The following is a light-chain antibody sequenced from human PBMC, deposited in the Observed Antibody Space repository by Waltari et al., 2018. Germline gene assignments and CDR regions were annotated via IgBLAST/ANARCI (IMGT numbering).Light chain of an antibody. J-gene: IGKJ1*01. CDR1: QGISTW. CDR2: AAS. Sequence: DIQMTQSPSSVSASVGDRVTITCRASQGISTWLAWYQQKPGEAPKLLIYAASTWQSGVPSRFSGSGTGTDFTLTISSLQAEDFATYYGQQSNSFPWTFGQGTKVEIK. CDR3: QQSNSFPWT. V-gene: IGKV1-12*01.